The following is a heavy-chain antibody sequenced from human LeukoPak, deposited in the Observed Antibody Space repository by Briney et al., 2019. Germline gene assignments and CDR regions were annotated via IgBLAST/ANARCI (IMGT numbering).Heavy chain of an antibody. V-gene: IGHV3-13*01. D-gene: IGHD3-10*01. CDR2: IGIAGNT. CDR3: ARSYGSGTNDAFDI. Sequence: GGSLRLSCAASGFTFSSYDMHWVRQATGKGLEWVSAIGIAGNTFHAGSVKGRFTISRENAKNSLYLQMNSLRAGDTAVYYCARSYGSGTNDAFDIWGQGTMVTVSS. CDR1: GFTFSSYD. J-gene: IGHJ3*02.